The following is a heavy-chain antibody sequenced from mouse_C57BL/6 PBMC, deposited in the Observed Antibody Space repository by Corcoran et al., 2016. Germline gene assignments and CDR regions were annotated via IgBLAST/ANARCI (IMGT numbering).Heavy chain of an antibody. CDR1: GYTFTSYG. Sequence: QVQLQQSGAELARPGASVKLSCKASGYTFTSYGISWVKQRTGQGLEWIGEIYPRSGNTYYNEKFKGKATLTADKSSSTAYMELRSLTSEDSAVYFCARRAVVPFDYWGQGTTLTVSS. CDR3: ARRAVVPFDY. CDR2: IYPRSGNT. D-gene: IGHD1-1*01. J-gene: IGHJ2*01. V-gene: IGHV1-81*01.